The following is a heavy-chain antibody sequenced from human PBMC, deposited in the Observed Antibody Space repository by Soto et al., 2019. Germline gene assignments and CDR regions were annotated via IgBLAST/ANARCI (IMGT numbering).Heavy chain of an antibody. CDR2: IIPIFGTA. D-gene: IGHD3-3*01. CDR1: GGTFSSYS. J-gene: IGHJ5*02. CDR3: ARDPHEFWNSYFFDP. V-gene: IGHV1-69*13. Sequence: SVKVSCKASGGTFSSYSISWVLQAPGQGLEWMGGIIPIFGTANYAQKFQGRVTITADESTSTAYMELSSLRSEDTAVYYCARDPHEFWNSYFFDPWGPGTLVTVSS.